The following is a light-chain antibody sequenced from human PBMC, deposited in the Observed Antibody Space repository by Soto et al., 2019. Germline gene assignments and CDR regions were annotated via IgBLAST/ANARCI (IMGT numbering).Light chain of an antibody. CDR1: QSVSSNY. J-gene: IGKJ1*01. V-gene: IGKV3D-20*02. CDR3: QQRSNWHTWT. Sequence: EILLTQSPGTLSLSPGERATLTCRASQSVSSNYLAWYQQKPGQAPRLIIYDASNRANGIPARFSGSGSGTDFTLTISSLEPEDFAVYYCQQRSNWHTWTFGQGTKVDIK. CDR2: DAS.